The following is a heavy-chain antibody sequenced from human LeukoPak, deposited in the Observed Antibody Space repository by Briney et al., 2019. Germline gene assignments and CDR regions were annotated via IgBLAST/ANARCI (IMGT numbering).Heavy chain of an antibody. V-gene: IGHV3-21*01. Sequence: GGSLRLSCAASGFTFSSYSMNWVRQAPGKGLEWVSSISSSSSYIYYADSVKGRFTISRDNAKNSLYLQMNSLRAEDTAVYYCAREPTLPDVTMVRGVPPPGDFDYWGQGTLVTVSS. D-gene: IGHD3-10*01. J-gene: IGHJ4*02. CDR2: ISSSSSYI. CDR1: GFTFSSYS. CDR3: AREPTLPDVTMVRGVPPPGDFDY.